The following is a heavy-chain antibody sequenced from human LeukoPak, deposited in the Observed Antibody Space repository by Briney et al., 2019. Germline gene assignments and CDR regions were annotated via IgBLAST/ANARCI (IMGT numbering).Heavy chain of an antibody. CDR2: ISGSGAIT. V-gene: IGHV3-23*01. CDR3: AKDVFPVYECSGFSAFPGR. Sequence: GGSLRLSCAASGFTFSSYAMTWVRQAPGKGLEWVSDISGSGAITYYAESMKGRVTISRDNSRKTLYLQTHSLRAEDTAIYYCAKDVFPVYECSGFSAFPGRWGRGTPVTVSS. D-gene: IGHD3-22*01. J-gene: IGHJ2*01. CDR1: GFTFSSYA.